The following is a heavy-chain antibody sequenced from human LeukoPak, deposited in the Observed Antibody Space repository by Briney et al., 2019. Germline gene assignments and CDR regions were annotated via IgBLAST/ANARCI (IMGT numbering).Heavy chain of an antibody. CDR1: GGSISSGGYY. Sequence: ASQNLSLNCTVSGGSISSGGYYWSWIRQHPGKGLEWIGYIYYSGSTYYNQSIMSRVTISVDTSKNQCALKLSSVTAPNTAVEYCARGLLDPPWFDPWGQGTLVTVSS. J-gene: IGHJ5*02. CDR3: ARGLLDPPWFDP. CDR2: IYYSGST. V-gene: IGHV4-31*03. D-gene: IGHD2-15*01.